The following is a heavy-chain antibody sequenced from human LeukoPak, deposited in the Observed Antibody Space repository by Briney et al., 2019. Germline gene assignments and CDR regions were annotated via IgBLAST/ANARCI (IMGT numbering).Heavy chain of an antibody. CDR2: IYPGDSDT. CDR1: GYSFTSYW. V-gene: IGHV5-51*01. D-gene: IGHD6-13*01. CDR3: ARRVGSSSSYGVYYYMAV. J-gene: IGHJ6*03. Sequence: GESLKISCKGSGYSFTSYWIGWVRQMPGKGLERMGIIYPGDSDTRYSPSFQGQVTISADKSISTAYLQWSSLKASDTAMYYCARRVGSSSSYGVYYYMAVWGKGTTVTVSS.